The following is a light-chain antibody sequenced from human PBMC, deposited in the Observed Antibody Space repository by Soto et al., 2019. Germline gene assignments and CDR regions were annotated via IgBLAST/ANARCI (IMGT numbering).Light chain of an antibody. CDR2: EGT. Sequence: QSALTQPPSASGSPGQSVAISCTGTSSDVGGNNYVSWYHQNPGKAPKLMVYEGTKRPSGVPDRFSGSKAGNTASLTVSGLQAEDEADYDCSSYAGSNNVIFGAGIKLTVL. J-gene: IGLJ2*01. CDR1: SSDVGGNNY. V-gene: IGLV2-8*01. CDR3: SSYAGSNNVI.